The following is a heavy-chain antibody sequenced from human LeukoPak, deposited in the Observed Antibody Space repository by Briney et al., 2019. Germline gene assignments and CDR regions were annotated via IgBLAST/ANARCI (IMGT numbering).Heavy chain of an antibody. CDR3: ARVAHIENDYGDLEGLGY. Sequence: GASVKVSCKASGYTLSSYGISWVRQAPGQGLEWMGWISAYNGNTNYAQKLQGRVTMTTDTSTSTAYMELRSLRSDDTAVYYCARVAHIENDYGDLEGLGYWGQGTLVTVSS. D-gene: IGHD4-17*01. CDR2: ISAYNGNT. CDR1: GYTLSSYG. V-gene: IGHV1-18*01. J-gene: IGHJ4*02.